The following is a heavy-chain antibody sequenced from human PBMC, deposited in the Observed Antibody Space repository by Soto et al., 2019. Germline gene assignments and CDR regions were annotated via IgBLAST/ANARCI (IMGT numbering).Heavy chain of an antibody. V-gene: IGHV3-23*01. CDR2: ISGSGGST. D-gene: IGHD4-17*01. J-gene: IGHJ4*02. CDR3: SHNYGDYFDY. CDR1: GFPFSSYA. Sequence: GGALRLSCAASGFPFSSYALSWVRQAPGKGLEWVSAISGSGGSTYYADSVKGRFTISRDNSKNTLYLQMNGLRAEDTAVYYCSHNYGDYFDYWGQGTLVTVSS.